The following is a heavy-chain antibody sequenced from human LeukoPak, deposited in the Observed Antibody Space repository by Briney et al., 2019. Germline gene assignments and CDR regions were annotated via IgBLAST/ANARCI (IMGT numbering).Heavy chain of an antibody. J-gene: IGHJ4*02. V-gene: IGHV3-23*01. CDR1: GFTFSSYA. D-gene: IGHD3-10*01. Sequence: GGSLRLSCAASGFTFSSYAMSWVRQAPGKGLEWVSAISGSGGSTYYADSVKGRFTISRDNSKNTLYLQMNSLGAEDTAIYYCAKTGLKVPRSYFDYWGQGALVTVSS. CDR3: AKTGLKVPRSYFDY. CDR2: ISGSGGST.